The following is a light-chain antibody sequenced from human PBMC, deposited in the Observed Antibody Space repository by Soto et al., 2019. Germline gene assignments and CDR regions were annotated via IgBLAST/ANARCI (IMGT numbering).Light chain of an antibody. V-gene: IGKV3-20*01. CDR2: ATS. CDR3: QQYGDYNSPRYS. Sequence: EIVLTQSPGTLSLSPGDRVTLSCRASQGVSSNYLAWYQQKPGQAPRLLIYATSARATGIPDRFSGSGSGTDFTLTISRLEPEDFAMYYCQQYGDYNSPRYSFGQGTRLEI. J-gene: IGKJ2*03. CDR1: QGVSSNY.